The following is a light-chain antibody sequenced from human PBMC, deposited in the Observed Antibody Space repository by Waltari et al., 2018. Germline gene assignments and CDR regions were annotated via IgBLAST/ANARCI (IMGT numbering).Light chain of an antibody. CDR3: QQYNTYPWT. J-gene: IGKJ1*01. CDR1: ESVSHW. CDR2: RPS. V-gene: IGKV1-5*03. Sequence: DTQLTQSPSILSASVRDKVTITCRASESVSHWLAWHQQRPGKGPRLLIFRPSYLEVGVSQRFSGSGSETEFTLTISGLQPDDFATYYCQQYNTYPWTFGQGTKVEIK.